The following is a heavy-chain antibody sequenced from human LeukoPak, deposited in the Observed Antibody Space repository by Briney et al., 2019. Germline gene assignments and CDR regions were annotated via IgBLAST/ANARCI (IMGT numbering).Heavy chain of an antibody. Sequence: GESLKISCKGSGYSFTSYWIGWVRQMPGKGLEWMGIIYPGDSDTRYSPSFQGQVTISADKSISTAYLQWSSLKASDTAMYYCARSVYCSGGSCYPNWFDPWGQGTLVTVSS. CDR2: IYPGDSDT. CDR1: GYSFTSYW. V-gene: IGHV5-51*01. D-gene: IGHD2-15*01. CDR3: ARSVYCSGGSCYPNWFDP. J-gene: IGHJ5*02.